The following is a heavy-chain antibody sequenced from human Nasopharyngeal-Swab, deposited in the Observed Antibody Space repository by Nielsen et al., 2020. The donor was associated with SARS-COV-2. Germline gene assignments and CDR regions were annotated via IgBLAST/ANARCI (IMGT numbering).Heavy chain of an antibody. CDR3: ARVPGFWYFDL. CDR2: INHSGST. D-gene: IGHD3-10*01. V-gene: IGHV4-34*01. Sequence: SETLSLTCAVYGGSFSGYYWSWIRQPPGKGLEWIGEINHSGSTNCNPSLKSRVTISVDTSKNQFSLKLSSVTATDTAVYYCARVPGFWYFDLWGRGTLVTVSS. J-gene: IGHJ2*01. CDR1: GGSFSGYY.